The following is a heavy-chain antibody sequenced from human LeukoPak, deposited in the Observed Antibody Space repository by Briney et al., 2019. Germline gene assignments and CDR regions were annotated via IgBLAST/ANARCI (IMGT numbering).Heavy chain of an antibody. V-gene: IGHV3-23*01. CDR2: ISGSGGST. J-gene: IGHJ3*02. Sequence: GGPLRLSCAASGFTFSSYAMNWVRQAPGKGLEWVSAISGSGGSTYYADSVKGRFTISRDNSKNTLYLQMNSLRAEDTAVYYCAKDQEGAFDIWGQGTMVTVSS. CDR1: GFTFSSYA. CDR3: AKDQEGAFDI.